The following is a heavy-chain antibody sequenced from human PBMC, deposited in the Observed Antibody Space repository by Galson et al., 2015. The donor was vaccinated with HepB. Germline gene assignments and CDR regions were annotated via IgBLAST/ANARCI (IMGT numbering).Heavy chain of an antibody. CDR2: ISSSSSYI. J-gene: IGHJ3*02. Sequence: SLRLSCAASGFTFSSYSMNWVRQAPGKGLEWVSSISSSSSYIYYADSVKGRFTISRDNAKNSLYLQMNSLRAEDTAVYYCARARDIVVVTAIPNAFDIWGQGTMVTVSS. V-gene: IGHV3-21*01. CDR1: GFTFSSYS. CDR3: ARARDIVVVTAIPNAFDI. D-gene: IGHD2-21*02.